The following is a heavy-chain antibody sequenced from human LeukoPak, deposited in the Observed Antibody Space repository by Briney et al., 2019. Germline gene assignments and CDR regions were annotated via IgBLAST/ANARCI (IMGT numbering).Heavy chain of an antibody. CDR3: AKGYGSGSYLDY. D-gene: IGHD3-10*01. V-gene: IGHV3-30*02. CDR2: IRYDGSNK. J-gene: IGHJ4*02. CDR1: GFTFSSYG. Sequence: GGSLRLSCAASGFTFSSYGMHWVRQAPGKGLEWVAFIRYDGSNKYYADSVKGRFTISRDDSKNTLYLQMNSLRAEDTAVYYCAKGYGSGSYLDYWGQGTLVTVSS.